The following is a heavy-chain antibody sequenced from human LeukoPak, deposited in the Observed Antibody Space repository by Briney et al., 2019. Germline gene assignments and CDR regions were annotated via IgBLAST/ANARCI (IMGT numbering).Heavy chain of an antibody. CDR3: ARVILGSLTPRFDS. CDR1: GFTFRSFW. J-gene: IGHJ5*01. CDR2: IKQDGSEK. V-gene: IGHV3-7*01. D-gene: IGHD3-16*01. Sequence: GGSLRLSCAASGFTFRSFWMSWVRQAPGKGLEWVANIKQDGSEKYYVDSVKGRFTISRDNGKNSVHLQMNSLRAEDTAVYYCARVILGSLTPRFDSWGQGTLVTVSS.